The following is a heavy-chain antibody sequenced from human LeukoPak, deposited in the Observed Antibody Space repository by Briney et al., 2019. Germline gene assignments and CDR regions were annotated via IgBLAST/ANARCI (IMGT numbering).Heavy chain of an antibody. CDR2: IIPIFGTA. D-gene: IGHD5-18*01. J-gene: IGHJ5*02. Sequence: ASVKVSCKASGGTFSSYAISWVRQAPGQGLEWMGRIIPIFGTANYAQKFQGRVTITTDESTSTAYMELSSLRSEDTAVYYCAREGRGYSYGQVEIWFDPWGQGTLVTVSS. V-gene: IGHV1-69*05. CDR1: GGTFSSYA. CDR3: AREGRGYSYGQVEIWFDP.